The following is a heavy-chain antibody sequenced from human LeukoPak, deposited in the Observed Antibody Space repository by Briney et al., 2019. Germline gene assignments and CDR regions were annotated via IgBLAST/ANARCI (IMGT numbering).Heavy chain of an antibody. CDR3: ARVRSNGWYFDY. Sequence: GGSLRLSCAASGFTFSDYYMSWIRQAPGKGLQWISFISSGGSTTNYADPVKGRFTISRDNAKNSLYLQMNSLRAEDTAVYYCARVRSNGWYFDYWGQGTLVTVSS. J-gene: IGHJ4*02. CDR1: GFTFSDYY. D-gene: IGHD6-19*01. CDR2: ISSGGSTT. V-gene: IGHV3-11*01.